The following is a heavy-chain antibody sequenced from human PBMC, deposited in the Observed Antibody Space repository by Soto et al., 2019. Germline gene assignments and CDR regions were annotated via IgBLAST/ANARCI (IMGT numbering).Heavy chain of an antibody. Sequence: QLQLQESGSGLLKPSQTLSLTCDVSGGSINSDGVSWSWIRQPPGKGLEWIGYIYHSGTTYYNPSLKSRVTLSVDRSKNHISLKLSSVTAADTAVYFCARGVRYCSSSTCFGTWLDPWGQGTLVTVSS. CDR2: IYHSGTT. J-gene: IGHJ5*02. CDR3: ARGVRYCSSSTCFGTWLDP. D-gene: IGHD2-2*01. CDR1: GGSINSDGVS. V-gene: IGHV4-30-2*01.